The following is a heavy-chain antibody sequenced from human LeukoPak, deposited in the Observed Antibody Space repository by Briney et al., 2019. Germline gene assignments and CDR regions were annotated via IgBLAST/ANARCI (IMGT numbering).Heavy chain of an antibody. V-gene: IGHV4-30-4*01. CDR2: IYYSGST. Sequence: SETLSLTCTVSGGSISRGDYYWSWIRQPPGKGLEWIGYIYYSGSTYYNPSLKSRVTISVDTSKNQFSLKLSSVTAADTAVYYCARGLYDSSNWFDPWGQGTLVTVSS. J-gene: IGHJ5*02. D-gene: IGHD3-22*01. CDR1: GGSISRGDYY. CDR3: ARGLYDSSNWFDP.